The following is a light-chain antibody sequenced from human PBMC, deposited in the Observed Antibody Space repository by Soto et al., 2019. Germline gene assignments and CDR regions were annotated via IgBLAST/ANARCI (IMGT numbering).Light chain of an antibody. V-gene: IGLV4-69*01. CDR3: QTWGSGIVV. J-gene: IGLJ2*01. CDR2: LNSDGSH. CDR1: SGHSNYA. Sequence: QSVLTQSPSASASLGASVKLTCTLSSGHSNYAIAWHQQQSEKGPRYLMKLNSDGSHSKGDGIPDRFSGSSSGAERYLTISSLPSADEADYYCQTWGSGIVVFGGGTKLTVL.